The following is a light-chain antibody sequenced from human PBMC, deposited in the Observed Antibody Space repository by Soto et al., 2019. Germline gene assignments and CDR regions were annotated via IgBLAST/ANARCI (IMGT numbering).Light chain of an antibody. CDR2: AAS. CDR3: QQLRMYPST. J-gene: IGKJ4*01. Sequence: DIQMTQSPSSLSASVGDRVTITCRASQNIGVYLNWYQKKPGKAPKLLIHAASSLHSGVPSTFSGSGSGTDFALTISSLQPEDFATYYCQQLRMYPSTFGGGTKVDIK. CDR1: QNIGVY. V-gene: IGKV1-39*01.